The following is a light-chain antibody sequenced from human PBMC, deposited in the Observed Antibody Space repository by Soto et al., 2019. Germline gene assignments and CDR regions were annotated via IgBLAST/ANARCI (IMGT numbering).Light chain of an antibody. CDR2: GAS. Sequence: EIVLTQSPGTLSLSPGERATLSSRASQSVSSSYLAWYQQKPGQAPRRLIYGASSRATGIPDRFSGSGSGTDFTLTISRLEPEDVAVYYCQQYGSSPPLTFGQGTKLEIK. V-gene: IGKV3-20*01. CDR1: QSVSSSY. CDR3: QQYGSSPPLT. J-gene: IGKJ2*01.